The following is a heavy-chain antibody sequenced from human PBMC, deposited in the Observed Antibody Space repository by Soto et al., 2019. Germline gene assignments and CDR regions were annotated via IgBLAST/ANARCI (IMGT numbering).Heavy chain of an antibody. D-gene: IGHD2-2*02. CDR1: GFTVSSNY. CDR2: IYSGGST. V-gene: IGHV3-66*01. CDR3: ARDSNTLSY. Sequence: GSLRLSCAASGFTVSSNYMSWVRQAPGKGLEWVSVIYSGGSTYYADSVKARFSISRDNSKNTLYLQMNSLRVEDTAVYYCARDSNTLSYWGQGTLVTVSS. J-gene: IGHJ4*02.